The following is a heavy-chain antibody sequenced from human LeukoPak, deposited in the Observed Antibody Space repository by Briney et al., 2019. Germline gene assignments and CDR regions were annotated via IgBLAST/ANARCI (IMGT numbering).Heavy chain of an antibody. Sequence: GGSLRLSCAASGFTFSSSAMHWVRQAPGKGLNWVAVISYNGKNKFYADSVKGRFTISRDNAKNSLYLQMNSLRAEDTAAYYCAREIRIAARCSDYWGQGTLVTVSS. V-gene: IGHV3-30*04. CDR2: ISYNGKNK. D-gene: IGHD6-6*01. CDR3: AREIRIAARCSDY. J-gene: IGHJ4*02. CDR1: GFTFSSSA.